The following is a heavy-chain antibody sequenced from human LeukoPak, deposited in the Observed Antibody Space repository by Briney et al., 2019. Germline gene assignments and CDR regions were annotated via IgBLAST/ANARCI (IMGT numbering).Heavy chain of an antibody. D-gene: IGHD2-2*01. Sequence: ASVKVSCKASGYTFTNYGINWVRQAPGQGLEWMGWISTQAPGQGLEWMRWINTYNTNYAQKFQGRVTMTTDTSTRTAYMELRSLRSDGTAVYYCARGGSGTPGDFDYWGQGALITVSS. CDR2: INTYNT. J-gene: IGHJ4*02. V-gene: IGHV1-18*01. CDR1: GYTFTNYG. CDR3: ARGGSGTPGDFDY.